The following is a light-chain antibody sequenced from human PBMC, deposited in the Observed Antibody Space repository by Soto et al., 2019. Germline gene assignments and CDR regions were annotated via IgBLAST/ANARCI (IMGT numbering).Light chain of an antibody. CDR3: QKYNGAPWT. V-gene: IGKV1-27*01. CDR2: GAS. CDR1: QGIGNA. J-gene: IGKJ1*01. Sequence: IQMTQSPSSLCASVGDRVTISCRASQGIGNALGWYQQKPGKPPKVLIYGASTLQSGVPSRFSGSGSGTDFSLTISSLQPEDVATYYCQKYNGAPWTFGQGTKVDI.